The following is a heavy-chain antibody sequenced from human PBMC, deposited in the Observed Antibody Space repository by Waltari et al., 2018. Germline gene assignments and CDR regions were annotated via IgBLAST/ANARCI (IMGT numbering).Heavy chain of an antibody. CDR3: AKDGGVGAFDI. CDR2: ISWNSGGI. D-gene: IGHD3-10*01. V-gene: IGHV3-9*03. Sequence: EVQLVETGGGLIPPGGSLRLYCAASGFTVNSHYMSWVRQAPGKGLEWVSGISWNSGGIGYADSVKGRFTISRDNAKNSLYLQMNSLRAEDMALYYCAKDGGVGAFDIWGQGTMVTVSS. J-gene: IGHJ3*02. CDR1: GFTVNSHY.